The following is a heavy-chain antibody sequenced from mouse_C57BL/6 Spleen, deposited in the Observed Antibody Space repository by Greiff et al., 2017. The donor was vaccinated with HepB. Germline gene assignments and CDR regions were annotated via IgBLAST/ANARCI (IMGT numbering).Heavy chain of an antibody. V-gene: IGHV1-7*01. D-gene: IGHD2-3*01. CDR1: GYTFTSYW. CDR3: ARESLYDGYYVGYFDY. J-gene: IGHJ2*01. Sequence: QVQLQQSGAELAKPGASVKLSCKASGYTFTSYWMHWVNQRPGQGLEWIGYINPSSGYTKYNQKFKDKATLTADKSSSTAYMQLSSLTYEDSAVYYCARESLYDGYYVGYFDYWGQGTTLTVSS. CDR2: INPSSGYT.